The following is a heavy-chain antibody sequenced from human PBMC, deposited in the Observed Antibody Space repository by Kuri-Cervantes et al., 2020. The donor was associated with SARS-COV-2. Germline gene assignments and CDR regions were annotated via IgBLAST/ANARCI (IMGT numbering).Heavy chain of an antibody. CDR3: ARVQSGSYVGYFDY. CDR2: ISGSGGST. V-gene: IGHV3-23*01. J-gene: IGHJ4*02. Sequence: GESLKISCAASGFTFSSYAMSWVRQAPGKGLEWVSAISGSGGSTYYADSVKGRFTISRDNSKNTLYLQMNSLRAEDTAVYYCARVQSGSYVGYFDYWGQGTLVTVSS. CDR1: GFTFSSYA. D-gene: IGHD1-26*01.